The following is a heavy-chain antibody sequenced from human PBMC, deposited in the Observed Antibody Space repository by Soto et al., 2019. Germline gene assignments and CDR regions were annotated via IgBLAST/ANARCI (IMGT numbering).Heavy chain of an antibody. CDR1: GGTFSSYA. CDR3: AGNGNYYESFDY. D-gene: IGHD3-22*01. CDR2: IIPIFGTA. Sequence: GASVKVSCKASGGTFSSYAISWVRQAPGQGLEWMGGIIPIFGTANYAQKFQGRVTITADESTSTAYMELSSLRSEDTAVYYCAGNGNYYESFDYWGQGTLVTVSS. V-gene: IGHV1-69*13. J-gene: IGHJ4*02.